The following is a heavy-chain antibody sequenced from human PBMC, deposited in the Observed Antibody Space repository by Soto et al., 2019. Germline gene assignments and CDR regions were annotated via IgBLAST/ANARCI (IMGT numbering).Heavy chain of an antibody. D-gene: IGHD3-16*01. J-gene: IGHJ3*02. CDR3: ARVGDRDAFDI. Sequence: EVQLVESGGGLVQPGGSLRLSCAASGFTFSYYAMHWVRQAPGKGLEYVSAITNNGGSTYYANSVQGRFIISRDNSKNTLDLQMGSLRVEDMAVYYCARVGDRDAFDIGGRGTVVTVSS. CDR2: ITNNGGST. CDR1: GFTFSYYA. V-gene: IGHV3-64*01.